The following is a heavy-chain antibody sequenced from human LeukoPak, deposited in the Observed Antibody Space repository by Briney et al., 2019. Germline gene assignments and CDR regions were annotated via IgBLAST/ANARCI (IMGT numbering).Heavy chain of an antibody. Sequence: ASVKVSCKASGYTFSGYYMHWVRQAPGQGLEWMGWINHNSGGTNYAQNVQGRVTMTRDTSISTAYMELSRLRSDDTAVYYCARDSGQTQLWFDYWGQGTLVTVSS. CDR3: ARDSGQTQLWFDY. CDR2: INHNSGGT. D-gene: IGHD5-18*01. J-gene: IGHJ4*02. CDR1: GYTFSGYY. V-gene: IGHV1-2*02.